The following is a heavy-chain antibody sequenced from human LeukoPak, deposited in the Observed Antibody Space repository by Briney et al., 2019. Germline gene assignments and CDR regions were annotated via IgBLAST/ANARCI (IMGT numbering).Heavy chain of an antibody. CDR3: ARVYGSMIVASTFDY. D-gene: IGHD3-22*01. CDR2: ISYDGSNK. J-gene: IGHJ4*02. CDR1: GFTFSSYG. V-gene: IGHV3-30*03. Sequence: GGSLRLSCAASGFTFSSYGMHWVRQAPGKGLEWVAVISYDGSNKYYADSVKGRFTISRDNAKNSLYLQMNSLRAEDTAVYYCARVYGSMIVASTFDYWGQGTLVTVSS.